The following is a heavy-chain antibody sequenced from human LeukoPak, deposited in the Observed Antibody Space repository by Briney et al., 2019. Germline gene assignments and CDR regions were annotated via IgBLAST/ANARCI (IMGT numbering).Heavy chain of an antibody. D-gene: IGHD2-2*01. J-gene: IGHJ4*02. CDR3: ARAWSIIVVVPAAFDY. V-gene: IGHV4-39*01. CDR2: IYYSGST. CDR1: GGSISSSSYY. Sequence: SETLSLTCTVPGGSISSSSYYWGWIRQPPGKGLEWIASIYYSGSTYYNPSLKSRVTISVDTSKNQFSLKLSSVTAADTAVYYCARAWSIIVVVPAAFDYWGQGTLVTVSS.